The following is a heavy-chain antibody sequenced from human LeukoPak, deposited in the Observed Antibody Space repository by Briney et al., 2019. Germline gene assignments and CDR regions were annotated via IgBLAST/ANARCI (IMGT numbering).Heavy chain of an antibody. CDR2: INPSDDST. CDR1: GYTFTSYY. J-gene: IGHJ4*02. V-gene: IGHV1-46*01. D-gene: IGHD3-22*01. Sequence: ASVKVSCKASGYTFTSYYLHWVRQAPGQGLEWMGIINPSDDSTRYAQKFQGRVTMTKDTSTNTVYMHLSSLSADDTAVYYCARAYYESSAYRHAVYFDYWGQGTLVTVSS. CDR3: ARAYYESSAYRHAVYFDY.